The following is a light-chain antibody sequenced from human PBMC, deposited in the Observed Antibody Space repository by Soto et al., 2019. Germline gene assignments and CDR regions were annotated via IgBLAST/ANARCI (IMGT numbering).Light chain of an antibody. J-gene: IGKJ2*01. CDR2: AAS. V-gene: IGKV3-20*01. CDR3: QQYGSTPPT. CDR1: QSVTSSY. Sequence: EIVLTQSPGTLSLSPGERATLSCRASQSVTSSYLAWYQRKPGQAPSLLIFAASTRAAGVPDRFSGSGSGTDFTLTISRLEPEDFALYYCQQYGSTPPTFGQGTKVEIK.